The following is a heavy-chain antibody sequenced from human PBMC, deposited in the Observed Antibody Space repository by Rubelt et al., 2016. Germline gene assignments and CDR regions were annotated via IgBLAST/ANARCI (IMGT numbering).Heavy chain of an antibody. CDR1: GGSISSSSYY. D-gene: IGHD3-22*01. J-gene: IGHJ4*02. Sequence: QGEESGPGLVKPSETLSLTCSVSGGSISSSSYYWGWIRQPPGKGLEWIGTIYYSGTTYYNPSLKSRVTISVDTSKNHFSLTLSSVTAADTAVYYCAKEGLSSGYYYYFDYWGQGTLVTVSS. V-gene: IGHV4-39*02. CDR3: AKEGLSSGYYYYFDY. CDR2: IYYSGTT.